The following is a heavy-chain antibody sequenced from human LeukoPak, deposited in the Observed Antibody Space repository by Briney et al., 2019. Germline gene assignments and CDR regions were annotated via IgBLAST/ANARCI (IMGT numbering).Heavy chain of an antibody. J-gene: IGHJ4*02. CDR3: ARGGYSSGWVDY. Sequence: GGSLRLSCAASGFTFSSYSMNWVRQAPGKGLEWVSSISSSSSYIYYADSVKGRFTIPRDNAKNSLYLQMNSLRAEDTAVYYCARGGYSSGWVDYWGQGTLVTVSS. CDR2: ISSSSSYI. V-gene: IGHV3-21*01. CDR1: GFTFSSYS. D-gene: IGHD6-19*01.